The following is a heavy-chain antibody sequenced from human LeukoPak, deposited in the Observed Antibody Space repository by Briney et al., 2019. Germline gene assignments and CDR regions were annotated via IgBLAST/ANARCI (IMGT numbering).Heavy chain of an antibody. CDR1: GFILSSNT. J-gene: IGHJ4*02. V-gene: IGHV3-23*01. Sequence: GGSLRLSCAASGFILSSNTMNWVRQAPGKGLEWVSAISGSGGSTYYADSVKGRFTISRDNSKNTLYLQMNSLRAEDTAVYYXXXXXXXXXIFGVVTTHLDYWGQGTLVTVSS. CDR3: XXXXXXXXIFGVVTTHLDY. D-gene: IGHD3-3*01. CDR2: ISGSGGST.